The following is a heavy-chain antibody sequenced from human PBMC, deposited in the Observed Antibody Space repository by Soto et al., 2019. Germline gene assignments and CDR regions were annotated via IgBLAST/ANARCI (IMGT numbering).Heavy chain of an antibody. J-gene: IGHJ4*02. V-gene: IGHV4-4*07. CDR2: IYASGST. Sequence: SETLSLTCTVSGDSISSYYWSWIRQPAGKGLEWIGRIYASGSTNYNPSLKSRVTMSVYTSSNQFSLRLSSVTAADTAVYYCARMQLSGTWYSDYWGQGSLVTVSS. CDR1: GDSISSYY. CDR3: ARMQLSGTWYSDY. D-gene: IGHD6-13*01.